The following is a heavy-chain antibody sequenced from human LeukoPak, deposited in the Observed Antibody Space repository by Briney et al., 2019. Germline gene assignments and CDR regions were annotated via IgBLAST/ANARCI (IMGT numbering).Heavy chain of an antibody. CDR3: ARLGYCSSTSCSAYYGMDV. Sequence: PGGSLRLSCAASGFTFSSYSMNWVRQAPGKGLEWVSYISSSSSTIYYADSVKGRFTISRDNSKNTLYLQMNSLRAEDTAVYYCARLGYCSSTSCSAYYGMDVWGQGTTVTVSS. CDR2: ISSSSSTI. V-gene: IGHV3-48*01. D-gene: IGHD2-2*01. CDR1: GFTFSSYS. J-gene: IGHJ6*02.